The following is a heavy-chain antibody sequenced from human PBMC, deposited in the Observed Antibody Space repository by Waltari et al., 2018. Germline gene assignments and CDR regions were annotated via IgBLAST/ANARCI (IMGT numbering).Heavy chain of an antibody. V-gene: IGHV3-53*01. D-gene: IGHD3-22*01. CDR2: IYSGGST. CDR3: AREAPYDSSGYYYTAGDY. J-gene: IGHJ4*02. Sequence: SWVRQAPGKGLEWVSVIYSGGSTYYADSVKGRFTISRDNSKNTLYLQMNSLRAEDTAVYYCAREAPYDSSGYYYTAGDYWGQGTLVTVSS.